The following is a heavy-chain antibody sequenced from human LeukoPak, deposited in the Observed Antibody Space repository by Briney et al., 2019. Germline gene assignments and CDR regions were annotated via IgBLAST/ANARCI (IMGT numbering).Heavy chain of an antibody. V-gene: IGHV1-69*04. Sequence: SSVKVSCKASGGTFSSYTISWVRQAPGQGLEWMGRIIPILGIANYAQKFQGRVTITADKSTSTAYMELSSLRSGDTAVYYCARDQGRAYDFWSGYWGYFQHWGQGTLVTVSS. J-gene: IGHJ1*01. CDR2: IIPILGIA. CDR1: GGTFSSYT. D-gene: IGHD3-3*01. CDR3: ARDQGRAYDFWSGYWGYFQH.